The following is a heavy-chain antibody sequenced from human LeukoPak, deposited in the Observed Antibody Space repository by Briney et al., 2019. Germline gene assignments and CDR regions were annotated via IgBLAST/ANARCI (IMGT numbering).Heavy chain of an antibody. CDR2: INHSGST. Sequence: SETLSLTCAVYGGSFSGYYWSWIRQPPGKGLEWIGEINHSGSTNYNPSLKSRVTISVDTSKNQFPLKLSSVTAADTAVYYCARSSSGWYSKGGFDYWGQGTLVTVSS. CDR3: ARSSSGWYSKGGFDY. CDR1: GGSFSGYY. D-gene: IGHD6-19*01. V-gene: IGHV4-34*01. J-gene: IGHJ4*02.